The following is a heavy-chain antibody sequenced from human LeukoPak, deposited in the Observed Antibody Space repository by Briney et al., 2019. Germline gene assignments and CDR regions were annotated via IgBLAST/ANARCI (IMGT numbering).Heavy chain of an antibody. V-gene: IGHV3-13*01. D-gene: IGHD1-26*01. J-gene: IGHJ4*02. CDR1: GFTLSNYA. Sequence: PGGSLRLSCAASGFTLSNYAMHWVRQPAGKGLEWVSAICTAGDTFYPGSVKGRFTISRENAKKSLFLQLNSLRAEDTAVYYCARQNAPHGNFDYGGQGTLVTVSS. CDR2: ICTAGDT. CDR3: ARQNAPHGNFDY.